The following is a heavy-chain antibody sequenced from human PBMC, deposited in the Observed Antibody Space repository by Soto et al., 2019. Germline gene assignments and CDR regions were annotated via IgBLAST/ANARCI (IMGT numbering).Heavy chain of an antibody. Sequence: VASVKVSCKASGGTFSSYAISWVRQAPGQGLEWMGGIIPIFGTANYAQKFQGRVTITADESTSTAYMELSSLRSEDTAVYYCGNYYGSGGMRYYYYGMGVWGQGTRVTVAS. D-gene: IGHD3-22*01. CDR3: GNYYGSGGMRYYYYGMGV. CDR2: IIPIFGTA. CDR1: GGTFSSYA. J-gene: IGHJ6*02. V-gene: IGHV1-69*13.